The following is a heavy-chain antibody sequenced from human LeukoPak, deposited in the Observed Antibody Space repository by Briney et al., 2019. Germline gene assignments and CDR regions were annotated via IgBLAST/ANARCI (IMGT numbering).Heavy chain of an antibody. V-gene: IGHV3-23*01. Sequence: GGSLRLSCAASGFTFSSYAMSWVRQAPGKGLEWVSAISGSSGSTYYADSVKGRFTISRDNSKNTLYLQMNSLRAEDTAVYYCAKSRTYCSSTSCYPYYYGMDVWGQGTTVTVS. CDR3: AKSRTYCSSTSCYPYYYGMDV. CDR2: ISGSSGST. CDR1: GFTFSSYA. J-gene: IGHJ6*02. D-gene: IGHD2-2*01.